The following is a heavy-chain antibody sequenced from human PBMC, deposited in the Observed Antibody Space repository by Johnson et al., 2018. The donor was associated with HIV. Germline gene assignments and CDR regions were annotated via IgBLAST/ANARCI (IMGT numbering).Heavy chain of an antibody. D-gene: IGHD6-19*01. CDR1: GFTFNDYY. J-gene: IGHJ3*02. CDR3: ARPVAGMNDAFDI. CDR2: ISSSGSNK. Sequence: QVQLVESGGGVVQPGRSLRLSCAASGFTFNDYYISWIRQAPGKGLECVSYISSSGSNKYYADYVKGRFTISRDNSKNTLYLQMNSLRAEDTAVYYCARPVAGMNDAFDIWGQGTMVTVSS. V-gene: IGHV3-11*04.